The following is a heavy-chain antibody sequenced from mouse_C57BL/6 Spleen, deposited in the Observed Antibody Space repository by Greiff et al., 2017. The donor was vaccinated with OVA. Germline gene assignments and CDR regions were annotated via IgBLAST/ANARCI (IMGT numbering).Heavy chain of an antibody. CDR1: ASTFTDSY. Sequence: QVQLQQSGPELVKPGASVKISCKAPASTFTDSYINWVKQRPGQGLEWIGWMFPGSGSTYYNEKFKGKATLTVDKSSSTAYMLLSSLTSEDSAVYFCAREGTGAAWFAYWGQGTLVTVSA. J-gene: IGHJ3*01. CDR3: AREGTGAAWFAY. D-gene: IGHD4-1*01. V-gene: IGHV1-75*01. CDR2: MFPGSGST.